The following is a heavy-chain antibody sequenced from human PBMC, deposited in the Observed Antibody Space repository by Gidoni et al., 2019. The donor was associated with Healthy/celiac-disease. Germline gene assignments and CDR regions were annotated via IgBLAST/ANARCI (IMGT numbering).Heavy chain of an antibody. D-gene: IGHD3-22*01. CDR1: GYSISSGYY. J-gene: IGHJ6*03. CDR2: IYHSGST. CDR3: ARDLITDSVRNYMDV. V-gene: IGHV4-38-2*02. Sequence: QVQLQESGPGLVKPSETLSLTCTVSGYSISSGYYWGWFRQPPGKGLEWIGSIYHSGSTYSNPSLKSRVTISVDTSKNQFSLKLSSVTAADTAVYYCARDLITDSVRNYMDVWGKGTTVTVSS.